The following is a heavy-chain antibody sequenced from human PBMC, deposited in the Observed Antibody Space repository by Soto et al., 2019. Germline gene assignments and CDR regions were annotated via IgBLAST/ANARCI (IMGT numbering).Heavy chain of an antibody. CDR2: IWYDGSNK. V-gene: IGHV3-33*01. CDR1: GFTFSSYG. J-gene: IGHJ6*02. Sequence: QVQLVESGGGVVQPGRSLRLSCAASGFTFSSYGMHWVRQAPGKGLEWVAVIWYDGSNKYYADSVKGRFTISRDNSKNTRYLQKNSLRAEDTAVYYCAREKSYCSGGSCYLTYGMDVWGQGTTVTVSS. CDR3: AREKSYCSGGSCYLTYGMDV. D-gene: IGHD2-15*01.